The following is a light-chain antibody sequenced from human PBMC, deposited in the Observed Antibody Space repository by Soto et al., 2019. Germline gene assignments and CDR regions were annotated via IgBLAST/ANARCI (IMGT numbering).Light chain of an antibody. V-gene: IGLV1-44*01. CDR3: SSYTNINTRACV. CDR2: EVT. Sequence: QSVLTQPPSASGTPGQRVTISCSGSSSNLGKNPVSWYQKFPGTAPKLIIYEVTDRPSGVSNRFSGSKSGNTASLTISGLQAEDEAEYYCSSYTNINTRACVFGTGTKLTVL. CDR1: SSNLGKNP. J-gene: IGLJ1*01.